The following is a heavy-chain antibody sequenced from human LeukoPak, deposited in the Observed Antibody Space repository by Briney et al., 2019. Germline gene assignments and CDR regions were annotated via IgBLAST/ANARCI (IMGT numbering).Heavy chain of an antibody. CDR3: ARGVSD. CDR1: GFTFSSYS. CDR2: ISSGNTYI. V-gene: IGHV3-21*04. J-gene: IGHJ4*02. D-gene: IGHD3-16*01. Sequence: GGSLRLSCAASGFTFSSYSIHWVRQAPGKGLELGSSISSGNTYIYYADSVKGRFTISRDGSKNTLYLQMNSLRVDDTAIYYCARGVSDWGQGTLVTVAS.